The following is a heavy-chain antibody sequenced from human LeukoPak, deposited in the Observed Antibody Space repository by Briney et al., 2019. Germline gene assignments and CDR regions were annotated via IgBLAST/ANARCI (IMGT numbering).Heavy chain of an antibody. D-gene: IGHD3-9*01. V-gene: IGHV4-39*01. J-gene: IGHJ4*02. CDR1: GDSITSNNFY. CDR3: ARHGILTDHSVRY. CDR2: VYHTGIT. Sequence: SETLSLTCSVSGDSITSNNFYWGWFRQPPGKGLEWIGTVYHTGITHYNPSLSSRISMSVDTAKNHFSLRLNSVTANDTAVYHCARHGILTDHSVRYWGQGILVTVSS.